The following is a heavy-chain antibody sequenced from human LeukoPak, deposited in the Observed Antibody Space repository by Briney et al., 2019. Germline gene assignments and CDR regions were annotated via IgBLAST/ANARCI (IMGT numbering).Heavy chain of an antibody. CDR2: IIPIFGTA. V-gene: IGHV1-69*05. CDR1: GGTFSGYA. Sequence: VASVKVSCKASGGTFSGYAISWVRQAPGQGLEWMGRIIPIFGTANYAQKFQGRVTITTDESTSTAYMELSSLRSEDTAVYYCAGGRHDYYYMYVWGKGTTVTVSS. J-gene: IGHJ6*03. D-gene: IGHD1-26*01. CDR3: AGGRHDYYYMYV.